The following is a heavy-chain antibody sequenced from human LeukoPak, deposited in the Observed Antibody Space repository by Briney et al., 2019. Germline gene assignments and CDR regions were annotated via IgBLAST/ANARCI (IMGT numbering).Heavy chain of an antibody. Sequence: ASVKVSCKASGYTFTSYYMHWVRQAPGQGLEWMGIINPSGGSTSYAQKFQGRGTMTRDTSTSTVYMELSSLRSEDTAVYYCARELYSGSYRDAFDIWGQGTMVTVSS. D-gene: IGHD1-26*01. J-gene: IGHJ3*02. CDR3: ARELYSGSYRDAFDI. CDR2: INPSGGST. V-gene: IGHV1-46*01. CDR1: GYTFTSYY.